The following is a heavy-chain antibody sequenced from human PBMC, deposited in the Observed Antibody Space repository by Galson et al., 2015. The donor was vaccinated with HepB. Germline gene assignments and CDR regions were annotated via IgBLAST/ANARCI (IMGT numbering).Heavy chain of an antibody. CDR3: ARVGRYDSSGCDY. D-gene: IGHD3-22*01. V-gene: IGHV3-48*01. J-gene: IGHJ4*02. CDR2: ISSSSSTI. Sequence: SLRLSCAASGFTFSKYSMNWVRQAPGKGLEWVSYISSSSSTIYYADSVKGRFTISRDNAKNSLYLQMNSLRAEDTAVYYCARVGRYDSSGCDYWGQGTLVTVSS. CDR1: GFTFSKYS.